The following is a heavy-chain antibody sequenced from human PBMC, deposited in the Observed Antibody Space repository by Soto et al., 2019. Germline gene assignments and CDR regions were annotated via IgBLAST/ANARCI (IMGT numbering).Heavy chain of an antibody. CDR3: ARMVRGSYIDYYHDTEV. V-gene: IGHV1-18*01. CDR1: GYTFTSHG. J-gene: IGHJ6*02. D-gene: IGHD3-10*01. CDR2: ISAYNGDT. Sequence: QVLLVQSGAEVKKPGASVKVSCKASGYTFTSHGISWVRQAPGQGLEWMGWISAYNGDTNYAQKLQGRVTLTTDTSASSADMEARSLRSEATAGYYSARMVRGSYIDYYHDTEVGGQGTTVTVSS.